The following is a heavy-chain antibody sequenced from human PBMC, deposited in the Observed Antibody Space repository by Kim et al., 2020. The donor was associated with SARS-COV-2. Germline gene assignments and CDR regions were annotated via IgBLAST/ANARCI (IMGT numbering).Heavy chain of an antibody. D-gene: IGHD4-17*01. CDR1: GYSISSGYY. V-gene: IGHV4-38-2*02. CDR2: IYHSGST. CDR3: ARDPRDYLPSWYFDL. J-gene: IGHJ2*01. Sequence: SETLSLTCTVSGYSISSGYYWGWIRQPPGKGLEWIGTIYHSGSTYYNPSLKSRVTISVDTSKNQFSLKLSSVTAADTAVYYCARDPRDYLPSWYFDLWGR.